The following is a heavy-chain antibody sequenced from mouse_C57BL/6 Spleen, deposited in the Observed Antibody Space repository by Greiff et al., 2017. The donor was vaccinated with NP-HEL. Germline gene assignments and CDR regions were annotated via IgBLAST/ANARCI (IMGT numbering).Heavy chain of an antibody. CDR3: AREDYYGSSYGSWDY. V-gene: IGHV1-39*01. J-gene: IGHJ4*01. D-gene: IGHD1-1*01. CDR2: INPNYGTT. Sequence: EVKLVESGPELVKPGASVKISCKASGYSFTDYNMNWVKQSNGKSLEWIGVINPNYGTTSYNQKFKGKATLTVDQSSSTAYMQLNSLTSEDSAVYYCAREDYYGSSYGSWDYWGQGTSVTVSS. CDR1: GYSFTDYN.